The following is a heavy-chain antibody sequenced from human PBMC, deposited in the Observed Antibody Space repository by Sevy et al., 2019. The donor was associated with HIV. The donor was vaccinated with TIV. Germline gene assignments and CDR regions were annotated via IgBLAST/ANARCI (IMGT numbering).Heavy chain of an antibody. J-gene: IGHJ4*02. Sequence: GGSLRLSCAASTFTFSDYYMTWIRQAPGKGLEWVSHISSGGSNKYYADSVKGRFTISRDNAKNSLYLQMNSLRVEDAALYCCARGRYNYGSYYFDYWGQGTLVTVSS. CDR2: ISSGGSNK. V-gene: IGHV3-11*01. CDR3: ARGRYNYGSYYFDY. CDR1: TFTFSDYY. D-gene: IGHD5-18*01.